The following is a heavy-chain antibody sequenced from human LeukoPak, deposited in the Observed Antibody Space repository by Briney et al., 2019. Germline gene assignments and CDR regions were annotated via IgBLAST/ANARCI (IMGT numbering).Heavy chain of an antibody. D-gene: IGHD6-6*01. V-gene: IGHV3-7*03. CDR3: ARSSYSSSSSV. Sequence: PGGSLRLSCEGSAFIFSGHWMNWVRQTPGKGLEWVASIKEDGSVRQYVDSVKGRFSISRDNTKGSLFLQLNSLRAEDTAVYYCARSSYSSSSSVWGQGTMVTVSS. CDR1: AFIFSGHW. J-gene: IGHJ3*01. CDR2: IKEDGSVR.